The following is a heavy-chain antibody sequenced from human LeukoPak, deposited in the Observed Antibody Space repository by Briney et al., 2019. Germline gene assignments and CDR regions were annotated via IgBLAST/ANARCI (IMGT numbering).Heavy chain of an antibody. CDR2: ISGSGGST. V-gene: IGHV3-23*01. CDR3: AKSTRRAHAYYFDY. J-gene: IGHJ4*02. CDR1: GFTFSSYA. Sequence: GGSLRLSCAASGFTFSSYAMSWVRQAPGKGLEWVSAISGSGGSTYYADSVKGRFTISRDNSKNTLYLQMNSLRAEDTAVYCCAKSTRRAHAYYFDYWGQGTLVTVSS.